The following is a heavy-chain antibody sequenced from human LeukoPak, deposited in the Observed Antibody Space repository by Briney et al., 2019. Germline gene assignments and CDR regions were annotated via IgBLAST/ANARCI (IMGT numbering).Heavy chain of an antibody. CDR1: GFTFSSYA. CDR3: AREEGD. CDR2: ISDSGGST. J-gene: IGHJ4*02. V-gene: IGHV3-23*01. Sequence: GGSLRLSCAASGFTFSSYAMSWVRQAPGKGLEWVSSISDSGGSTYYADSVQGRFTISRDNAKNSLYLQMNSLRDEDTAVYYCAREEGDWGQGTLVTVSS.